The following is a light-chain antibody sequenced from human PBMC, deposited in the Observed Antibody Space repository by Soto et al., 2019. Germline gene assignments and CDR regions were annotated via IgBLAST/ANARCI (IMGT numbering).Light chain of an antibody. Sequence: EIVLTQSPGTLSLSSGERATLSCRASQSVSSNYLAWYQQKPGQAPRLLIYGASSRATGIPDRFSGSGSGTDFTLTISRLEPEAFAVYYCQQYGSSPYTFGQGTKVEIK. V-gene: IGKV3-20*01. CDR3: QQYGSSPYT. J-gene: IGKJ2*01. CDR1: QSVSSNY. CDR2: GAS.